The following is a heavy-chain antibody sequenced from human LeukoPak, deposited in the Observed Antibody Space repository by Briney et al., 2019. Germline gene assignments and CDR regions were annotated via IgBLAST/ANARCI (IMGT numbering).Heavy chain of an antibody. CDR1: GFXFSTYS. CDR3: ARVLFGYYGVDV. D-gene: IGHD3-3*01. Sequence: GGSLRLSCAASGFXFSTYSINWVRQAPGKGLEWVSSISGSSDYIFYADSVKGRFTMSRDNAKNSLYLQMNSLRTEDTAVYYCARVLFGYYGVDVWGQGTTVTVSS. J-gene: IGHJ6*02. V-gene: IGHV3-21*01. CDR2: ISGSSDYI.